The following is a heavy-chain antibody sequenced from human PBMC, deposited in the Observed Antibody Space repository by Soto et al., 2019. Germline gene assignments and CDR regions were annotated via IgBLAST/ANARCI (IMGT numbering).Heavy chain of an antibody. CDR3: ARAKLGEGLQPNFDY. J-gene: IGHJ4*02. CDR1: GGSISSSSYY. CDR2: IYYSGST. Sequence: SETLSLTCTVSGGSISSSSYYWGWIRQPPGKGLEWIGSIYYSGSTYYNPSLKSRVTISVDTSKNQFSLKLSSVTAADTAVYYCARAKLGEGLQPNFDYWGQGTLVTVSS. D-gene: IGHD3-10*01. V-gene: IGHV4-39*01.